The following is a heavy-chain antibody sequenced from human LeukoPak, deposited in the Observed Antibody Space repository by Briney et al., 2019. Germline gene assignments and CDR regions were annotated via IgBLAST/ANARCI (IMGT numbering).Heavy chain of an antibody. Sequence: GGSLRLSCAASGFTFDDYAMHWVRQAPGKGLEWVSYISSSGSTIYYADSVKGRFTISRDNAKNSMYLQMNSLRAEDTAVYYCARSDGYGLVGIWGQGTMVTVSS. CDR3: ARSDGYGLVGI. D-gene: IGHD3-10*01. CDR1: GFTFDDYA. J-gene: IGHJ3*02. V-gene: IGHV3-48*03. CDR2: ISSSGSTI.